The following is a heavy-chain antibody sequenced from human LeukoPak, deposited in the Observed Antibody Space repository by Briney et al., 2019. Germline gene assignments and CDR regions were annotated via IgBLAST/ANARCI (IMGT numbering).Heavy chain of an antibody. V-gene: IGHV3-43D*03. J-gene: IGHJ3*02. Sequence: GGSLRLSCAASGFTFDDYAMHWVRQATGKGLDWVSLFSWDGGSTYYADSVKGRFTISRDNSKNTLFLQMNSLRAEDTAVYYCAKDYYVIVGYHAFDIWGQGTMVTVS. D-gene: IGHD3-10*02. CDR1: GFTFDDYA. CDR3: AKDYYVIVGYHAFDI. CDR2: FSWDGGST.